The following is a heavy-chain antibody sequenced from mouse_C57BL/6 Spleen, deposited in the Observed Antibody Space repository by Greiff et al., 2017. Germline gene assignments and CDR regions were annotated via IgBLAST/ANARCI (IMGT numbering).Heavy chain of an antibody. Sequence: QVQLQQSGAELVRPGASVTLSCKASGYTFTDYEMHWVKQTPVHGLEWIGAIDPETGGTAYNQKFKGKAILTADKSSSTAYMELRSLTSEDSAVYYCTRGIYDGYSAWFAYWGQGTLVTVSA. CDR1: GYTFTDYE. V-gene: IGHV1-15*01. CDR2: IDPETGGT. CDR3: TRGIYDGYSAWFAY. J-gene: IGHJ3*01. D-gene: IGHD2-3*01.